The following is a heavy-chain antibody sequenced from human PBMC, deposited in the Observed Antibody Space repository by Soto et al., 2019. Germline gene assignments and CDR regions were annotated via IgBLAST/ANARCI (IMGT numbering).Heavy chain of an antibody. J-gene: IGHJ4*02. CDR2: ISAYNGNT. Sequence: QVQLVQSGAEVKKPGASVKVSCKASGYTFTSYGISWVRQAPGQGLEWMGGISAYNGNTNYEQKLKSRVTMTTDTSTSTAYMELRSLRSDDTAVYYCARVDTLIVVVITTPYYFDYWGQGTLVTVSS. CDR3: ARVDTLIVVVITTPYYFDY. CDR1: GYTFTSYG. D-gene: IGHD3-22*01. V-gene: IGHV1-18*01.